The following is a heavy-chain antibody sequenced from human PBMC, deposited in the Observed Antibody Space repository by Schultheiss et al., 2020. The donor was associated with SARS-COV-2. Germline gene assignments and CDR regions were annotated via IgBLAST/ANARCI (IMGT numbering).Heavy chain of an antibody. Sequence: SETLSLTCAVYGGSFSGYYWSWIRQPPGKGLEWIGEINHSGSTNYNPSLKSRAALSVDTSKNQFSLKLSSVTAADTAVYYCARARVSGSSHLHFDYWGQGTLVTVSS. V-gene: IGHV4-34*01. J-gene: IGHJ4*02. CDR3: ARARVSGSSHLHFDY. CDR1: GGSFSGYY. CDR2: INHSGST. D-gene: IGHD1-26*01.